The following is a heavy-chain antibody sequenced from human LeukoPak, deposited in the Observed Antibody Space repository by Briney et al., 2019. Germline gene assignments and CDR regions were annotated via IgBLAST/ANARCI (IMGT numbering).Heavy chain of an antibody. CDR3: ATLPGGYYYEIIKGIEIFDY. D-gene: IGHD3-22*01. CDR2: IRYDGSNK. V-gene: IGHV3-30*02. J-gene: IGHJ4*02. Sequence: GGSLRLSCAASGFTFSSYSMHWVRQAPGKGLEWVAFIRYDGSNKYYADSVKGRFTISRDNSKNTLYLQMNSLRAEDTAVYYCATLPGGYYYEIIKGIEIFDYWGQGTLVTVSS. CDR1: GFTFSSYS.